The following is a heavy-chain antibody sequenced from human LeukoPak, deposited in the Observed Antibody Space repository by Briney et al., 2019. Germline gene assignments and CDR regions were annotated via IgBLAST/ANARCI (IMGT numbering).Heavy chain of an antibody. D-gene: IGHD3-10*01. CDR2: IYHSGST. J-gene: IGHJ5*02. CDR3: ARDSGTTGEVKFDP. CDR1: GGSIISGNW. Sequence: PSETLSLTCAVSGGSIISGNWWSWVRQPPGKGLEWIGEIYHSGSTNYNPSLKSRVTISVDKSKNQFSLKLSSVTAADTAVYYCARDSGTTGEVKFDPWGQGTLVTVST. V-gene: IGHV4-4*02.